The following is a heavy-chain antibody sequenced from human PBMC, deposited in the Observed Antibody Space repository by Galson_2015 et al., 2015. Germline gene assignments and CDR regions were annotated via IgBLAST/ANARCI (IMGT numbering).Heavy chain of an antibody. CDR2: IKRNSDGGTT. J-gene: IGHJ1*01. V-gene: IGHV3-15*01. CDR1: GFTFSNIW. Sequence: SLRLSCAASGFTFSNIWMSWVRQAPGKGLEWVGRIKRNSDGGTTDYAAPVKGRFTISRDDSKNTVYLQMNSLKTEDTAVYYCTPEGAVAGRDKYFQHWGQGTLVTVSS. CDR3: TPEGAVAGRDKYFQH. D-gene: IGHD6-19*01.